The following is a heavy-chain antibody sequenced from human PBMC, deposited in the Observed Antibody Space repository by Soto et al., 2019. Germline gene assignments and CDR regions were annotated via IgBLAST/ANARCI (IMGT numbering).Heavy chain of an antibody. CDR2: VSAYNGDT. CDR1: GYTFINYG. CDR3: ARWSAIVGGAEALDV. Sequence: QVQLVQSGAEVKKPGASVRVSCKTSGYTFINYGITWVRQAPGQGLEWMGWVSAYNGDTSSSEKLQDRFTMTTDTSTNTVDMDLRSLTSDATAVYYCARWSAIVGGAEALDVWGQGTMVIVSS. J-gene: IGHJ3*01. V-gene: IGHV1-18*01. D-gene: IGHD1-26*01.